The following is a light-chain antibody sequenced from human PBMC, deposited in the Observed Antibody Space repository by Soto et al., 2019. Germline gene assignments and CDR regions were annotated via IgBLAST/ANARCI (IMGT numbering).Light chain of an antibody. CDR1: QGISVH. Sequence: DIQMTQSPSSLSASVGDTVTITCRASQGISVHLNWYQQKPGKVPKLLIYAASNLHSGVPSRFSGSGSETDFARTISSLQPEDFATYYCQQSYIPPYTFGQGTRLEIK. V-gene: IGKV1-39*01. CDR2: AAS. J-gene: IGKJ2*01. CDR3: QQSYIPPYT.